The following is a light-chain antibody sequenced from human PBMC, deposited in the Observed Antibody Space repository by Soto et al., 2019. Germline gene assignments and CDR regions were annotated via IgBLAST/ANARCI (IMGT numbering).Light chain of an antibody. CDR1: SSDVGAYNY. Sequence: QSALTQPPSASGSPGQSVTISCTGTSSDVGAYNYVSWYQQHPGKAPKLMIYEVSKRPSGVPDRFSGSKSGNTASLTVSGLQAEDEADYYCCSFAGSSPYIFGTGTKLTVL. CDR3: CSFAGSSPYI. CDR2: EVS. J-gene: IGLJ1*01. V-gene: IGLV2-8*01.